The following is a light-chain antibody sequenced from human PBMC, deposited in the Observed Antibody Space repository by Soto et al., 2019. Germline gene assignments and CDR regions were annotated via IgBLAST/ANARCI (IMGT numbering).Light chain of an antibody. Sequence: QSALTQPASVSGSPGQSITIYCTGTSSDVGSYNLVSWYQQHPGKAPKLMIYEGSKRPSGVSNRFSGSKSGNTASLTISGLQAEDEADYYCCSYAGSSTLYVFGTGTKLTVL. CDR1: SSDVGSYNL. V-gene: IGLV2-23*01. CDR3: CSYAGSSTLYV. CDR2: EGS. J-gene: IGLJ1*01.